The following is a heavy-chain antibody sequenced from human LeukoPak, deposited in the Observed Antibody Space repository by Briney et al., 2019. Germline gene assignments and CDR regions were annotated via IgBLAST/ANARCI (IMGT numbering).Heavy chain of an antibody. CDR2: IIPIFGTA. CDR3: AEGSWSGFGPNAFDI. Sequence: SVKVSCKASGGTFSSYAISWVRQAPGQGLEWMGGIIPIFGTANYAQKFQGRVMITADESTSTAYMELSSLRSEDTAVYYCAEGSWSGFGPNAFDIWGQGTMVTVSS. V-gene: IGHV1-69*13. J-gene: IGHJ3*02. D-gene: IGHD3-3*01. CDR1: GGTFSSYA.